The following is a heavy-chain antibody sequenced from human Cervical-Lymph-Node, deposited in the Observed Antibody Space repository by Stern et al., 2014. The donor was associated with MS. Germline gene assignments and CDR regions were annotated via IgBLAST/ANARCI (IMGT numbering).Heavy chain of an antibody. Sequence: VQLVESGGGVVQPERSLRLSCAASGFDFRIYGMQWVRQTPGKGLEWVAVIWFDESNKIYADSVKGRFPISRDNSKNTLYLQMNSLRAADTAVYYCARVPSGWQTGFDYWGQGTLVTVSS. CDR3: ARVPSGWQTGFDY. D-gene: IGHD6-19*01. CDR2: IWFDESNK. CDR1: GFDFRIYG. J-gene: IGHJ4*02. V-gene: IGHV3-33*01.